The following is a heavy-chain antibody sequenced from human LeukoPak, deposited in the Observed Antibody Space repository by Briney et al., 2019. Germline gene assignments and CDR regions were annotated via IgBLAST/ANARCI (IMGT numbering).Heavy chain of an antibody. Sequence: PGGSLRLSCAASGFTFTNYAMSWVRQAPGKGLEWVSAISAAGGSKYYADSVKGRFTVSRDNSENTLYLQMHSLRAEDTAVYYCARDRPNYYGSDGHYYRRDGDYWGRGTLVSVSS. V-gene: IGHV3-23*01. CDR1: GFTFTNYA. D-gene: IGHD3-22*01. J-gene: IGHJ4*02. CDR3: ARDRPNYYGSDGHYYRRDGDY. CDR2: ISAAGGSK.